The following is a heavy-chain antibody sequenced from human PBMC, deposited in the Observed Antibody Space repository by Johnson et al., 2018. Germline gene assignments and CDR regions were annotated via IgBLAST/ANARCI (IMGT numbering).Heavy chain of an antibody. D-gene: IGHD1-26*01. J-gene: IGHJ6*04. V-gene: IGHV5-51*01. CDR2: IWPGDSDT. Sequence: VQLLESGAEVKKPGESLKISCKGSGYSFTNYWIGWVRQMPGEGLEWMGIIWPGDSDTKYSPSFQGQVTISADRSISTVYLQWSSLKAPDTAMYYCAKQRERGTSYMDGWGKGTTVTVSS. CDR1: GYSFTNYW. CDR3: AKQRERGTSYMDG.